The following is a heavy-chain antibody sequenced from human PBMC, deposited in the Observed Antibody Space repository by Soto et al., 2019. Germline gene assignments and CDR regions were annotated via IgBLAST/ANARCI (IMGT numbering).Heavy chain of an antibody. J-gene: IGHJ5*02. V-gene: IGHV3-23*01. CDR2: IGGGGETT. D-gene: IGHD3-10*01. CDR1: GFSFSTTD. CDR3: AKNSGWFNT. Sequence: FQVMQSGGGFVQPGGSLRLACAASGFSFSTTDMSWVRQAPGKGLEWVSTIGGGGETTYYADSVKGRFTISRDNSKNTVYLQMDGLTVEHTALYYCAKNSGWFNTWGQGDLVTVSS.